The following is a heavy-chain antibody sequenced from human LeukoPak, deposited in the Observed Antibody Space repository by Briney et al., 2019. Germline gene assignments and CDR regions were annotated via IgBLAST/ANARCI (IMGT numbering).Heavy chain of an antibody. CDR2: IKQDGSEK. V-gene: IGHV3-7*01. CDR1: GFTFDDYG. CDR3: ASPLITFGGVTPDY. D-gene: IGHD3-16*01. J-gene: IGHJ4*02. Sequence: GGSLRLSCAASGFTFDDYGMSWVRQAPGKGLEWVANIKQDGSEKYYVDSVKGRFTISRDNAKNSLYLQMNSLRAEDTAVYYCASPLITFGGVTPDYWGQGTLVTVSS.